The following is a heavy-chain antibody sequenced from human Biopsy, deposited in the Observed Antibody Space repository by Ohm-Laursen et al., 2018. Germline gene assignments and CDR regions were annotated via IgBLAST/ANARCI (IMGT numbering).Heavy chain of an antibody. V-gene: IGHV3-48*01. Sequence: SLRLSCAASGFTFSSYSMNWVRQAPGKGLEWVSFISSGSSPIYCVDSVKGRFTISRDDAKNSLYLQMNSLRAEDTAVYYCARGRTGGWGQGTLVTVSS. CDR1: GFTFSSYS. J-gene: IGHJ4*02. CDR3: ARGRTGG. D-gene: IGHD1/OR15-1a*01. CDR2: ISSGSSPI.